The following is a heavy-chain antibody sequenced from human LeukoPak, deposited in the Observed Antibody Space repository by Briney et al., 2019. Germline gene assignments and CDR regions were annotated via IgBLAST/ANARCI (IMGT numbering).Heavy chain of an antibody. J-gene: IGHJ4*02. V-gene: IGHV3-30*02. CDR1: GFTFSSYG. CDR2: IRYDGSNK. D-gene: IGHD4-17*01. CDR3: AKGYGTRSRSFDY. Sequence: GGSLRLSCAASGFTFSSYGMHWVRQAPGKGLEWVAFIRYDGSNKYYADSVKGRFTISRDNSKNTLYLQMNTLRAEDTAVYYCAKGYGTRSRSFDYWGQGTLVTVSS.